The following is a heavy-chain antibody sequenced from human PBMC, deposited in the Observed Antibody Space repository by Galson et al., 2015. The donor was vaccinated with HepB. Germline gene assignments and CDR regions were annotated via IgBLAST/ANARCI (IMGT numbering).Heavy chain of an antibody. CDR2: ISSSSTTK. D-gene: IGHD5-12*01. CDR3: VFLRGNDLKPLDY. Sequence: LRLSCAASTFIFSTYSMNWVRQAPGKGLEWLSYISSSSTTKYYADSVKGRFTISRDNAKNSLYLQMNTLRAEDTAAYYCVFLRGNDLKPLDYWGQGILVTVSS. CDR1: TFIFSTYS. J-gene: IGHJ4*02. V-gene: IGHV3-48*04.